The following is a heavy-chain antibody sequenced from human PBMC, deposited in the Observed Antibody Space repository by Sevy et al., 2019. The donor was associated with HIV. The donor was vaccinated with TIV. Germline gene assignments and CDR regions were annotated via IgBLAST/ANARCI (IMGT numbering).Heavy chain of an antibody. V-gene: IGHV3-21*01. CDR2: ISSSSNYI. D-gene: IGHD2-2*01. Sequence: GGSLRLSCAASGFTFSSYSMNWVRQAPGKGLEWVSSISSSSNYIYYADSVKGRFTISRDNAKNSLYLQMSSLRAEDTAVYYCASVGCSITSCPVHDAFDIWGQGTMVTVSS. J-gene: IGHJ3*02. CDR1: GFTFSSYS. CDR3: ASVGCSITSCPVHDAFDI.